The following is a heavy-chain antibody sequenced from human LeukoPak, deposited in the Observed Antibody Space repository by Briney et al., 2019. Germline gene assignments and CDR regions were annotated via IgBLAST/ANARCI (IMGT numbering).Heavy chain of an antibody. CDR3: ARVRGLITMVRGVIIRSWFDP. J-gene: IGHJ5*02. Sequence: PSETLSLTCAVYGGSFGGYYWSWIRQPPGKGLEWIGEINHRGSTNYNPSLKSRVTISVDTSKNQFSLKLSSVTAADTAVYYCARVRGLITMVRGVIIRSWFDPWGQGTLVTVSS. V-gene: IGHV4-34*01. D-gene: IGHD3-10*01. CDR2: INHRGST. CDR1: GGSFGGYY.